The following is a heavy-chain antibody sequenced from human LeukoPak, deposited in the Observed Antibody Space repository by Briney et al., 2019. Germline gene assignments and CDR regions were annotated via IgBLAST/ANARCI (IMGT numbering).Heavy chain of an antibody. CDR2: ISYDGSNK. CDR3: ARVWQDYSGVDY. V-gene: IGHV3-30*03. CDR1: GFIFSTYG. J-gene: IGHJ4*02. D-gene: IGHD2-21*01. Sequence: PGGSLRLSCAASGFIFSTYGMHWVRQAPGKGLEWVAVISYDGSNKYYADSVKGRFTISRDNSRNTLYLQMNSLRDEDTAVYYCARVWQDYSGVDYWGQGTLVTVSS.